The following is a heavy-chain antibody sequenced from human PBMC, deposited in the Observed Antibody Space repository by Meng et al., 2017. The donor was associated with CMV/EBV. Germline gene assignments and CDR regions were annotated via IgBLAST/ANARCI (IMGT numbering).Heavy chain of an antibody. CDR2: INHSGST. V-gene: IGHV4-34*01. Sequence: SETLSLTCAVYGGSFSGYYWSWIRQPPGKGLEWIGEINHSGSTNYNPSLKSRVTISVDTSKNQFSLKLSSVTAADTAVYYCARGGGANGDGGDYWGQGTLVIAPQ. CDR3: ARGGGANGDGGDY. D-gene: IGHD4-17*01. CDR1: GGSFSGYY. J-gene: IGHJ4*02.